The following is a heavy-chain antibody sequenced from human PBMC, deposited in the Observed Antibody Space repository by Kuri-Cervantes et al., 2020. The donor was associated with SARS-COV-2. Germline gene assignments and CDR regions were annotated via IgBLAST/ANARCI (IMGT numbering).Heavy chain of an antibody. CDR1: GFTFSSYS. CDR2: ISSSSSTI. Sequence: GESLKISFAASGFTFSSYSMNWVRQAPGRGLEWVSYISSSSSTIYYADSVKGRFTISRDNAKNSLYLQMNSLRDEDTAVYYCAREGYYDSSGYFDYWGQGTLVTVSS. J-gene: IGHJ4*02. CDR3: AREGYYDSSGYFDY. V-gene: IGHV3-48*02. D-gene: IGHD3-22*01.